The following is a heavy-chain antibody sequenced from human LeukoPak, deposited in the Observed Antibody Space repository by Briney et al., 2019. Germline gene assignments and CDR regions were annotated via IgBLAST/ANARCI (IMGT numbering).Heavy chain of an antibody. V-gene: IGHV5-51*01. Sequence: GESLKISCKGSGYSFTSYWIGWVRQMPGKGLEWMGIIYPGDSDTRYSPSFQGQVTISADKSISTAYLQWSSLKASDTAMYYCARHSPGYCSGGSFWGYWGQGTLVTVSS. J-gene: IGHJ4*02. CDR3: ARHSPGYCSGGSFWGY. D-gene: IGHD2-15*01. CDR2: IYPGDSDT. CDR1: GYSFTSYW.